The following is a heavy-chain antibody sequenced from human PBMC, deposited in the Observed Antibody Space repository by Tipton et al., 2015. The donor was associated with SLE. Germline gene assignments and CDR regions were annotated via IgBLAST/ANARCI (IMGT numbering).Heavy chain of an antibody. V-gene: IGHV3-23*01. CDR1: GFTFSNFA. D-gene: IGHD6-13*01. CDR2: ISGGAGAT. Sequence: SLRLSCAASGFTFSNFAMSWVRQAPGKGLEWVSAISGGAGATYYADSVKGRFTISRDNAKNSLYLQMNSLRAEDTAVYYCARDSIAAASPDYWGQGTLVTVSS. CDR3: ARDSIAAASPDY. J-gene: IGHJ4*02.